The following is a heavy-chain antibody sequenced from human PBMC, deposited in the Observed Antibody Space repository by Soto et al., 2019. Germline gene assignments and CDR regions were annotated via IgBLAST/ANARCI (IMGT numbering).Heavy chain of an antibody. D-gene: IGHD3-3*01. CDR3: AKIEDFWSGYYKLDY. V-gene: IGHV3-23*01. J-gene: IGHJ4*02. Sequence: EVQLLESGGGLVQPGGSLRLSCAASGFTFSSYAMSWVRQAPGKGLEWVSAISGSGGSTYYADSVKGRFTISRDNSKNTLYLQMNSLRAEDTAVYYRAKIEDFWSGYYKLDYWGLGNLVTDSS. CDR2: ISGSGGST. CDR1: GFTFSSYA.